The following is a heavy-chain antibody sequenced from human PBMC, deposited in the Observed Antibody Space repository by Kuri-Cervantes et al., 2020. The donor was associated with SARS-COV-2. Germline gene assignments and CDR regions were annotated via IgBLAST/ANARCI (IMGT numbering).Heavy chain of an antibody. V-gene: IGHV1-18*01. Sequence: ASVKVSCKASGYTFTSYGINWVRQAPGQGLEWMTWISTYNGNTNYAQKLQDRVTMATDTSTSTAYMELRSLRSDDTAAYYCARDNGANAFDIWGQGTMVTVSS. J-gene: IGHJ3*02. CDR1: GYTFTSYG. CDR2: ISTYNGNT. CDR3: ARDNGANAFDI.